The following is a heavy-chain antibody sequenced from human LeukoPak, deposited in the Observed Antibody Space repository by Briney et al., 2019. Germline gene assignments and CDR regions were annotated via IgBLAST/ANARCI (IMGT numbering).Heavy chain of an antibody. D-gene: IGHD2-2*01. CDR2: IYHSGSA. J-gene: IGHJ5*02. CDR1: GYSISSGYQ. V-gene: IGHV4-38-2*01. Sequence: SETLSLTCAVSGYSISSGYQWAWIRQSPGKGLEWIGSIYHSGSAHYNPSLKSRVTISVETSKNQFSLKMYSVTAADTAVYYCARVPRWLTPDCTSTRCYENYFDPWGQGTLVTVSS. CDR3: ARVPRWLTPDCTSTRCYENYFDP.